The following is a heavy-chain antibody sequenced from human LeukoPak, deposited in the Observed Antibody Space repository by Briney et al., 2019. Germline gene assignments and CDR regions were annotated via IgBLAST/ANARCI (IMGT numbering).Heavy chain of an antibody. D-gene: IGHD5-18*01. Sequence: PGGSLRLSCAASGFTVSSNYMSWVRQAPGKGLEWVSVIYSGGSTYCADSVKGRFTISRDNSKNTLYLQMNSLGAEDTAVYYCARDLGGYGADDAFDIWGQGTMVTVSS. CDR3: ARDLGGYGADDAFDI. J-gene: IGHJ3*02. CDR2: IYSGGST. CDR1: GFTVSSNY. V-gene: IGHV3-53*01.